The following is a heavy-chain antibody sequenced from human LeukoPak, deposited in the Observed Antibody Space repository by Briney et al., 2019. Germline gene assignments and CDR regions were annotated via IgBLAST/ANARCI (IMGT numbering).Heavy chain of an antibody. CDR3: ARDEQLVENWFDP. Sequence: GGSLRLSCAASGFTFSDYYMSWIRQAPGKGLEWVSYISSSGSTIYYADSVKGRLTISRDNAKNSLYLQMNSLRAEDTAVYYCARDEQLVENWFDPWGQGTLVTVSS. D-gene: IGHD6-13*01. CDR1: GFTFSDYY. CDR2: ISSSGSTI. V-gene: IGHV3-11*01. J-gene: IGHJ5*02.